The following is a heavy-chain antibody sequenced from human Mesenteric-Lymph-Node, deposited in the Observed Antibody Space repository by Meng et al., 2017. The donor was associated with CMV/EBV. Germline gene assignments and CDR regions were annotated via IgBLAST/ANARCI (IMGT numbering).Heavy chain of an antibody. CDR2: IYYSGST. Sequence: SETLSLTCTVSGGSVSSSSHYWSWIRQPPGKGLEWIGYIYYSGSTNYNPSLKSRVTISVDTSKNQFSLKLSSVTAADTAVYYCARDSTYCGGDCYSGYYYYGMDVWGQGTTVTVSS. CDR1: GGSVSSSSHY. CDR3: ARDSTYCGGDCYSGYYYYGMDV. J-gene: IGHJ6*02. V-gene: IGHV4-61*01. D-gene: IGHD2-21*01.